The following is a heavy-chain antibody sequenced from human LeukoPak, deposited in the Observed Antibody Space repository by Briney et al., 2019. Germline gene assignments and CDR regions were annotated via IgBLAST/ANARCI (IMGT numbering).Heavy chain of an antibody. V-gene: IGHV3-30*04. CDR3: ARDFLGELSFGRVPREISYYFDY. CDR1: GFTFSSYA. Sequence: QPGGSLRLSCAASGFTFSSYAMHWVRQAPGKGLEWVAVISYDGSNKYYADSVKGRFTISRDNSKNTLYLQMNSLRAEDTAVYYCARDFLGELSFGRVPREISYYFDYWGQGTLVTVSS. J-gene: IGHJ4*02. CDR2: ISYDGSNK. D-gene: IGHD3-16*02.